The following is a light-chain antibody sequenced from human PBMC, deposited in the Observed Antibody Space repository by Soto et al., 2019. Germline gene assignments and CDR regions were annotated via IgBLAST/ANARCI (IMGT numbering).Light chain of an antibody. Sequence: DIQMTQAPSTMSASVGDRVTITCRASQTISRWLAWYQQKPGKAPKLLLYEASSLQSGVPSRFSGGRSGTEFTRTISSRQPYYFATYDCRPYDVYPWPFGHGTKVHIK. CDR3: RPYDVYPWP. CDR1: QTISRW. J-gene: IGKJ1*01. CDR2: EAS. V-gene: IGKV1-5*03.